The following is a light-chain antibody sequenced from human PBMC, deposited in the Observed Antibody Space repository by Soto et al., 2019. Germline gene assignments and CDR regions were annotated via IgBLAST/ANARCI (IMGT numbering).Light chain of an antibody. CDR3: QQSYRTPIT. J-gene: IGKJ5*01. V-gene: IGKV1-39*01. CDR1: QDIAGY. CDR2: AAS. Sequence: DIQVTQSPSSVSASVGDRVTITCRASQDIAGYLAWYQQKPGRAPNRLIYAASGLQSGVPSRFSGSGSGTDFTLTISSLQPEDFATYYCQQSYRTPITFGQGTRLEI.